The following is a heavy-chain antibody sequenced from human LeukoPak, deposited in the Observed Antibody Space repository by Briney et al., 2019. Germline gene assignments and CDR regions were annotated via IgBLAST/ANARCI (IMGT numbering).Heavy chain of an antibody. CDR3: AKKYGVTVYGSGLNYFDY. V-gene: IGHV3-23*01. J-gene: IGHJ4*02. Sequence: GGSLRLSCVASGIAFSSYAMSWVRQAPGKSLEWVSGIGGSGSRTYYADSVKGRFTISRDNSKNTLYSQMNSLRAEDTAIYYCAKKYGVTVYGSGLNYFDYWGQGTLVTVSS. CDR2: IGGSGSRT. D-gene: IGHD6-19*01. CDR1: GIAFSSYA.